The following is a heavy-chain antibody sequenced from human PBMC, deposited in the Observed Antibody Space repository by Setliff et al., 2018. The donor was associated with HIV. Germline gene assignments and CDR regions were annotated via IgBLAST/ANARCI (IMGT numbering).Heavy chain of an antibody. CDR3: ARWGYSRDGMDV. Sequence: LRLSCAASGFTFSSYEINWVRQAPGKGLEWLSYISSSGSTIYYADSVKGRFIISRDNAKNSLNLQMNSLRAEDTAVYYCARWGYSRDGMDVWGQGTTVTVSS. V-gene: IGHV3-48*03. CDR1: GFTFSSYE. CDR2: ISSSGSTI. D-gene: IGHD4-4*01. J-gene: IGHJ6*02.